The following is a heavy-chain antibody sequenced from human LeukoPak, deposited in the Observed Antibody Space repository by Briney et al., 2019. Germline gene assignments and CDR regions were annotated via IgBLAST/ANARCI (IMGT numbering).Heavy chain of an antibody. Sequence: GGSLRLSCAASGFTFSTYAMNWVRQAPGKGLEWVSVISGSSGSANYADSVKGRFTISRDNSKNTLYLQMNSLRADDTAVYYCAKGMLTATLFYCSGGSCADNWFGSWGQGTLVTVSS. CDR3: AKGMLTATLFYCSGGSCADNWFGS. CDR2: ISGSSGSA. CDR1: GFTFSTYA. J-gene: IGHJ5*01. V-gene: IGHV3-23*01. D-gene: IGHD2-15*01.